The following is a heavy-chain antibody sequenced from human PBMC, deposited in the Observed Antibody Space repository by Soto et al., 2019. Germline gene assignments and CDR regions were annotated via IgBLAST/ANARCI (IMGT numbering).Heavy chain of an antibody. CDR1: GFTFSNAW. CDR3: TTDFSF. CDR2: IRSKTDGGTT. J-gene: IGHJ4*02. V-gene: IGHV3-15*01. Sequence: GGSLRLSCAASGFTFSNAWMTWVRQAPGKGLEWVVRIRSKTDGGTTEYAAPVKGRFTTSRDDSKNTVYLQMNSLKTEDTGVYYCTTDFSFWGLGTLVTVSS. D-gene: IGHD3-16*02.